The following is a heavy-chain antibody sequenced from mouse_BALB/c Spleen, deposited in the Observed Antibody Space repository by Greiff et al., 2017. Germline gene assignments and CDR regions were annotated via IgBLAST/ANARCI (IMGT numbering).Heavy chain of an antibody. D-gene: IGHD2-1*01. CDR2: ISDGGSYT. CDR3: ARAYGNYGDY. CDR1: GFTFSDYY. V-gene: IGHV5-4*02. Sequence: EVKVEESGGGLVKPGGSLKLSCAASGFTFSDYYMYWVRQTPEKRLEWVATISDGGSYTYYPDSVKGRFTISRDNAKNNLYLQMSSLKSEDTAMYYCARAYGNYGDYWGQGTSVTVSS. J-gene: IGHJ4*01.